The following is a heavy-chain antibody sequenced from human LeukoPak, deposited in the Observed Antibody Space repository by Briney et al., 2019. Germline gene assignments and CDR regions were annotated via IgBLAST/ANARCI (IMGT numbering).Heavy chain of an antibody. J-gene: IGHJ6*02. CDR3: ARGSITIFGVVIEGMDV. Sequence: SVKVSCKASGGTFSSYAISWVRQAPGQGLEWMGGIIPIFGTANYAQKFQGRVTITADESTSTAYMELSSLRSEDTAVYYCARGSITIFGVVIEGMDVWGQRTTVTVSS. D-gene: IGHD3-3*01. CDR2: IIPIFGTA. V-gene: IGHV1-69*13. CDR1: GGTFSSYA.